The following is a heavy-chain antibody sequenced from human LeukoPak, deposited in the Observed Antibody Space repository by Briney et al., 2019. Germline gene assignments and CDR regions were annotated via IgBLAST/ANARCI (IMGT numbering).Heavy chain of an antibody. CDR1: GYTFTGYY. D-gene: IGHD1-26*01. J-gene: IGHJ4*02. CDR3: ARSSGSYSKIDY. V-gene: IGHV1-2*02. Sequence: ASVKVSCKASGYTFTGYYMHWVRQAPGQGLEWMGWINPNSGGTNYAQKFQGRVTMTRDTSISTAYMELSRLRSDDTAVYYCARSSGSYSKIDYWGQGTLVTVSS. CDR2: INPNSGGT.